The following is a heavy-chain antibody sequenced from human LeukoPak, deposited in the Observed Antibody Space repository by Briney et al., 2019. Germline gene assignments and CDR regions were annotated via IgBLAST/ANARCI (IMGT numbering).Heavy chain of an antibody. D-gene: IGHD2/OR15-2a*01. CDR3: AREYGQNTPHFDY. V-gene: IGHV3-74*01. CDR1: GFTISNYW. J-gene: IGHJ4*02. CDR2: INMDGSTT. Sequence: GGSLRLSCAASGFTISNYWMHWVRQAPGKGLVWVSRINMDGSTTTYADPVKGRFTISRDNAKNTLYLQMNSLRADDTAVFYCAREYGQNTPHFDYWGQGTLVTVSS.